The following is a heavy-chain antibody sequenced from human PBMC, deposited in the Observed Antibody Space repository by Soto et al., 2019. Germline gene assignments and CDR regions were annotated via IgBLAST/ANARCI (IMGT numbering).Heavy chain of an antibody. Sequence: EVQLLESGGGLVQPGGSLRLSCAASGFTFSIYAMNWVRQAPGKGLEWVAGIIGAGAPYYADPVKGRFTISRDNSNNILYLQMNNLRDEDTALYFCAKDVTSDSRWDIDYWGQGTLVTVSS. D-gene: IGHD1-26*01. CDR3: AKDVTSDSRWDIDY. CDR1: GFTFSIYA. V-gene: IGHV3-23*01. J-gene: IGHJ4*02. CDR2: IIGAGAP.